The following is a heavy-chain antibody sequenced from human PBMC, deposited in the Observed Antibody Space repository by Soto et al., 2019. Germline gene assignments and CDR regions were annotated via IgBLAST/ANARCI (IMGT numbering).Heavy chain of an antibody. CDR2: IYYSGST. D-gene: IGHD3-10*01. J-gene: IGHJ6*02. CDR3: ARQPATTYGSAGPPDV. V-gene: IGHV4-39*01. CDR1: GGSISSRDCY. Sequence: SETRSLTCTVSGGSISSRDCYWSWIRQPPGKGLEWIGSIYYSGSTYYNPSLKSRVTISVDTSKNQFSLKLSSVTAADTAVYYCARQPATTYGSAGPPDVWGQGTTVT.